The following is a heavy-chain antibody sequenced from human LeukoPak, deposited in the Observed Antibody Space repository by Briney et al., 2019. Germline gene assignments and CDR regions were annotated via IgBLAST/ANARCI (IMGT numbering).Heavy chain of an antibody. Sequence: GGSLRLSCAASGFTFSSYAMSWVRQAPGKGLEWVSAISGSGGSTYYADSVKGRFTISRDNSKNTLCLQMNSLRAEDTAVYYCAKWSDTAMVTVVAFDYWGQGTLVTVSS. D-gene: IGHD5-18*01. CDR2: ISGSGGST. CDR3: AKWSDTAMVTVVAFDY. J-gene: IGHJ4*02. CDR1: GFTFSSYA. V-gene: IGHV3-23*01.